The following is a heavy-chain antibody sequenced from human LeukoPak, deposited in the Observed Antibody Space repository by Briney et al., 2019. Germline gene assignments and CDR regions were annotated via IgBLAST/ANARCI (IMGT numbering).Heavy chain of an antibody. CDR3: ARDYYDSSGCYHFDY. V-gene: IGHV4-59*01. CDR2: IYNSGST. Sequence: PSETLSLTCTVSGGSISSSYWNWIRQPPGRGLEWIGHIYNSGSTNYNPSLKSRVTISADTSKNQLSLKLSSVTAADTAVYYCARDYYDSSGCYHFDYWGQGTLVTVSS. CDR1: GGSISSSY. D-gene: IGHD3-22*01. J-gene: IGHJ4*02.